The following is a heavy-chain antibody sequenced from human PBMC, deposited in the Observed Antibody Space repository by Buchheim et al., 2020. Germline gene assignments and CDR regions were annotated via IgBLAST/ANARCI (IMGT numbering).Heavy chain of an antibody. Sequence: QINLKESGPTLVKPTQALTLTCSFSGFSLSTNGMGVGWMRQRPGKALEWRAVINWNGHNYYSASLKSRLIITKETSKTQVVLTITDMDSVDTATYYCAHTSYITEPMWFDPWGQGPL. V-gene: IGHV2-5*01. CDR1: GFSLSTNGMG. CDR2: INWNGHN. CDR3: AHTSYITEPMWFDP. J-gene: IGHJ5*02. D-gene: IGHD3-10*01.